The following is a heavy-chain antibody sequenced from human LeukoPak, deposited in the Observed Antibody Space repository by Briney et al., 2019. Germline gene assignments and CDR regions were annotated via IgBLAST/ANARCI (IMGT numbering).Heavy chain of an antibody. D-gene: IGHD6-13*01. J-gene: IGHJ3*02. CDR1: GYTFTSYG. CDR3: ARVRAAGTNDAFDI. CDR2: ISVYNGKA. Sequence: VSVKVSCKASGYTFTSYGINWVRQAPGQGLEWVGWISVYNGKAYYAQKLQGRVTMTTDTSTTTAYMELRSLRSDDTAVYYCARVRAAGTNDAFDIWGQGTMVTVSS. V-gene: IGHV1-18*01.